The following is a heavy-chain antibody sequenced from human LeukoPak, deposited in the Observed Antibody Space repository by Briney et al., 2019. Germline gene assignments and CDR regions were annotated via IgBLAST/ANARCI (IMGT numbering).Heavy chain of an antibody. Sequence: SETLSLTCTVSGGSISSGSYYWSWIRQPAGKGLEWIGRIYTSGSTNYNPSLKSRVTISVDTSKNQFSLKLSSVTAADTAVYYCARGRYYYDSSAYGLDAFDIWGQGTMVAVSS. J-gene: IGHJ3*02. D-gene: IGHD3-22*01. CDR2: IYTSGST. V-gene: IGHV4-61*02. CDR1: GGSISSGSYY. CDR3: ARGRYYYDSSAYGLDAFDI.